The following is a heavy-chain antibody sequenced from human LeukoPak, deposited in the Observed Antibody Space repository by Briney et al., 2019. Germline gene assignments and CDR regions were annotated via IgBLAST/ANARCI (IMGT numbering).Heavy chain of an antibody. CDR3: ARGIYCSSTSCPFDY. CDR2: ISSSSSYI. Sequence: KPGGSLRLSCAASGFTFSSYSMNWVRQAPGKGLEWVSSISSSSSYIYYADSVKGRFTISRDNAKNSLYLQMNSLRAEDTAVYYCARGIYCSSTSCPFDYWGQGTLVTVSS. D-gene: IGHD2-2*01. CDR1: GFTFSSYS. J-gene: IGHJ4*02. V-gene: IGHV3-21*01.